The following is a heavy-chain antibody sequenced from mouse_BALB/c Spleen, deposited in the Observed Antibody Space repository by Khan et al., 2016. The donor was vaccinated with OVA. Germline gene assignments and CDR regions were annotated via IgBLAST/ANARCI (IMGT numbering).Heavy chain of an antibody. D-gene: IGHD1-1*02. Sequence: QVQLQQSGAELVRPGTSVKVSCKASGYSFTDYLIDWVKQRPGQGLEWIGVINPGSGDTHYNEKFTGKAKLTADKSSSTVYMQLSSLTSDDSAIYFCARGGYGSLAYWGQGTLVTVSP. CDR2: INPGSGDT. CDR3: ARGGYGSLAY. V-gene: IGHV1-54*01. CDR1: GYSFTDYL. J-gene: IGHJ3*01.